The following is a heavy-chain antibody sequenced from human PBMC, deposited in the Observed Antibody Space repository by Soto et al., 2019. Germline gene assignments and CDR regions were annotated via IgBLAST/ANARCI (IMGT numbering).Heavy chain of an antibody. V-gene: IGHV4-34*01. D-gene: IGHD2-15*01. CDR1: GGSFSGYY. CDR2: INHSGST. CDR3: ARGPRVVAATATHFDL. Sequence: PSETLSLTCAVYGGSFSGYYWSWIRQPPGKGLEWIGEINHSGSTNYNPSLKSRVTISVDTSKNQFSLKLSSVAAADTAVYYCARGPRVVAATATHFDLWGRGTLVTVSS. J-gene: IGHJ2*01.